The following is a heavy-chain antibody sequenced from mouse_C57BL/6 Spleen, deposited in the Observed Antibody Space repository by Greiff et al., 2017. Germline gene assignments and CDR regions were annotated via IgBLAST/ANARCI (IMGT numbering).Heavy chain of an antibody. D-gene: IGHD2-3*01. Sequence: EVQLVESEGGLVQPGSSMKLSCTASGFTFSDYYMAWVRQVPEKGLEWVANINYDGSSTYYLDSLKSRFIISRDNAKNILYLQMSSLKSEDTATYYCARDHDGYPFAYWGQGTLVTVSA. V-gene: IGHV5-16*01. CDR1: GFTFSDYY. J-gene: IGHJ3*01. CDR2: INYDGSST. CDR3: ARDHDGYPFAY.